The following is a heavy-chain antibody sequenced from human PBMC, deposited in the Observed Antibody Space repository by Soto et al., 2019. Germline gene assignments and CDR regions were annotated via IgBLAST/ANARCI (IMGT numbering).Heavy chain of an antibody. J-gene: IGHJ6*02. V-gene: IGHV4-4*02. CDR1: GGSINNNNW. Sequence: QVQLQESGPGLVKPSGTLSLTCAVSGGSINNNNWWSWVRQSPGKGLEWIGEIYHTGSTNYNPSLECRVTMLVDKSKNQIALKLTSVTATDTAVYYCARGWLSRVRGVRVSNNMDVWGQGTTVTVSS. D-gene: IGHD3-10*01. CDR3: ARGWLSRVRGVRVSNNMDV. CDR2: IYHTGST.